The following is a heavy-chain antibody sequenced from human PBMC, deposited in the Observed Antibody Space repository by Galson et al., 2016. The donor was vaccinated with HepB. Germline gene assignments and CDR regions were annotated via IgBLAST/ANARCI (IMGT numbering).Heavy chain of an antibody. V-gene: IGHV3-66*01. CDR1: GFTVSNNY. CDR2: IYSGGDT. Sequence: SLRLSCAASGFTVSNNYMRWFRQTPGNGLGWVSLIYSGGDTSSADSVKGRFTISRDSSKNTLYLQMNSLRDEDTAVYYCARDVGPWGQGTLVTVSS. J-gene: IGHJ5*02. CDR3: ARDVGP.